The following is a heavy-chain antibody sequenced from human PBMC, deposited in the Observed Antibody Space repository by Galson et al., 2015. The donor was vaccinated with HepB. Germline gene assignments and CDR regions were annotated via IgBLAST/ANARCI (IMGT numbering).Heavy chain of an antibody. D-gene: IGHD3-10*01. CDR1: GGTFSSYT. Sequence: SVKVSCKASGGTFSSYTISWVRQAPGQGLEWMGRIIPILGIANYAQKFQGRVTITADKSTSTAYMELSSLRSEDTAVYYCARWSSREYGSGSYPQGDAFDIWGQGTMVTVSS. CDR2: IIPILGIA. CDR3: ARWSSREYGSGSYPQGDAFDI. J-gene: IGHJ3*02. V-gene: IGHV1-69*02.